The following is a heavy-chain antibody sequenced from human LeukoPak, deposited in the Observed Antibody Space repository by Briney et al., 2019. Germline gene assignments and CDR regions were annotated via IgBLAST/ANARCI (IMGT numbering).Heavy chain of an antibody. V-gene: IGHV4-4*09. Sequence: SETLSLTCSVSGAFISNYYWSWIRQTPEKGLEWMGHIHTSGESRYYPSLEGRLTMSIDTSRNQLSLKLTSLPAADTAVYFCARRGSYHDFWGQAALVTVSS. CDR2: IHTSGES. D-gene: IGHD1-26*01. CDR1: GAFISNYY. J-gene: IGHJ4*02. CDR3: ARRGSYHDF.